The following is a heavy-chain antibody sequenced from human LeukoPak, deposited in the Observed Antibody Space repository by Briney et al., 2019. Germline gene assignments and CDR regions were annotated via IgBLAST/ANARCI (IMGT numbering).Heavy chain of an antibody. CDR1: GFTLSSYS. CDR2: ISSSGNYI. Sequence: GGSLRLSCAASGFTLSSYSMNWVRQAPGKGLEWVSSISSSGNYIYYTDSVKGRFTISRDNAKNSLYLQMNSLRAEDTAVYYCARAGQGYSSGSWGQGTLVTVSS. CDR3: ARAGQGYSSGS. V-gene: IGHV3-21*01. J-gene: IGHJ4*02. D-gene: IGHD2-15*01.